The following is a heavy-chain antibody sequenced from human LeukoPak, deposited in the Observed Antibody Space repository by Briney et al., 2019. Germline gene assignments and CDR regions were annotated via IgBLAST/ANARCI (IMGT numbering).Heavy chain of an antibody. Sequence: PGGSLRLSCATSGFTFSNYAMSWVRQAPGKGLEWLAAIRYSGRTTYYADSVEGRFTISSDNSKNALYPQMNNLRAADTAVYATLGVNTVTLPSDVYWGQGTLVTVSS. CDR2: IRYSGRTT. V-gene: IGHV3-23*01. J-gene: IGHJ4*02. D-gene: IGHD4-17*01. CDR1: GFTFSNYA. CDR3: LGVNTVTLPSDVY.